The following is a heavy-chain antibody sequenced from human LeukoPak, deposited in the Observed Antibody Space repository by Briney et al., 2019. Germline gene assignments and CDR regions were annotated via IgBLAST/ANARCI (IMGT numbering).Heavy chain of an antibody. CDR1: GYTFTGYF. V-gene: IGHV1-2*02. CDR3: ARVSSATGAFDI. CDR2: INPNSGGT. D-gene: IGHD3-16*02. J-gene: IGHJ3*02. Sequence: ASVKVSCKGSGYTFTGYFLHWERQAPGQGVEWRGWINPNSGGTNYAQKFQRRVTMTRHTSISAAYMDLSSLTFNDTAVYYCARVSSATGAFDIWGQGTMVTVSS.